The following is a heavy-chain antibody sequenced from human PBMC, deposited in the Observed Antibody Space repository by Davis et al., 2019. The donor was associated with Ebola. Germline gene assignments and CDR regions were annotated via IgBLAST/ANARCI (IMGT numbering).Heavy chain of an antibody. V-gene: IGHV3-7*01. J-gene: IGHJ6*02. CDR2: IKPDGSDI. CDR3: ARQARVDV. Sequence: GESLKISCAASGFTFSIYAMSWVRQAPGKGPEWVASIKPDGSDIYYGDSVKGRFSISRDNAKNSLYLQMSSLRVEDTAVYYCARQARVDVWGQGTTVTVSS. CDR1: GFTFSIYA.